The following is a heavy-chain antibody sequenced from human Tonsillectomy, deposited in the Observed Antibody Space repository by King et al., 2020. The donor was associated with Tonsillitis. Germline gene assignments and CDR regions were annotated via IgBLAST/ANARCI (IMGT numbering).Heavy chain of an antibody. Sequence: QLVQSGAEVKKPGESLKVSCKASGYSFTSYWIAWVRQMPGKGLEWMGSIYPGDSDPRYSPSFQGQVTISADKSISTAYLQWSSLEASDTAMYYCARSTPYGDPKKDLPFWGQGTLVTVSS. J-gene: IGHJ4*02. V-gene: IGHV5-51*01. CDR1: GYSFTSYW. CDR3: ARSTPYGDPKKDLPF. D-gene: IGHD4-17*01. CDR2: IYPGDSDP.